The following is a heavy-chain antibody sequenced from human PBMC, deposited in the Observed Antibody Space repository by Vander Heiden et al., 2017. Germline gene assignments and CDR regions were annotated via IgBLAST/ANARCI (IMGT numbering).Heavy chain of an antibody. Sequence: EVQLVESGGGLVKPGGSLSLSCSASGFTFSSYSMNWVRQAPGKGLEWVSSISSSSSYIYYADSVKGRFTISRDNAKNSLYLQMNSLRAEDTAVYYCARYTTPYYYGSGSYYYYGMDVWGQGTTVTVSS. CDR1: GFTFSSYS. D-gene: IGHD3-10*01. CDR3: ARYTTPYYYGSGSYYYYGMDV. CDR2: ISSSSSYI. J-gene: IGHJ6*02. V-gene: IGHV3-21*01.